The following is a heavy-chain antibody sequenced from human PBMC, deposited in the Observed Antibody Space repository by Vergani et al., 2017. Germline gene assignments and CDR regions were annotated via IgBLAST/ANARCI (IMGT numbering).Heavy chain of an antibody. V-gene: IGHV2-70*15. CDR3: AQMVKKYQLLFMSYYDMDV. CDR1: GFSLSTSGMC. D-gene: IGHD2-2*01. Sequence: QVTLRESGPALVKPTQTLTLTCTFSGFSLSTSGMCVSWIRHPPGKALEWLARIDWDDDIYYSTSLKTRRTISKDTSKNQVVLTMTNMYPVDTATYYCAQMVKKYQLLFMSYYDMDVWGKGTTVTVSS. CDR2: IDWDDDI. J-gene: IGHJ6*03.